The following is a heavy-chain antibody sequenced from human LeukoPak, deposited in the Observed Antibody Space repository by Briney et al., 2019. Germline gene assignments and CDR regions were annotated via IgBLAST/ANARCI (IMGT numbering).Heavy chain of an antibody. CDR1: GFTFSSYG. D-gene: IGHD3-10*01. J-gene: IGHJ5*02. CDR3: AVSRGLDP. V-gene: IGHV3-23*01. Sequence: GGSLRLSCAASGFTFSSYGMSWVRQAPGKGLEWVSDSSGSGGSTYYADSVKGRFTISRDNSKNTLYLQMNSLRAEDTAVYYCAVSRGLDPWGQGTLVTVSS. CDR2: SSGSGGST.